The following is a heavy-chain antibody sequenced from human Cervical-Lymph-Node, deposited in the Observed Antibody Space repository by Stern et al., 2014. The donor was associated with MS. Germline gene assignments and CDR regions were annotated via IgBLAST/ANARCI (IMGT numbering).Heavy chain of an antibody. D-gene: IGHD3-10*01. CDR2: VICEGTYG. Sequence: QLVATWGGGGQPGGPVRLSCQVSGVNFSSYAMHWVRHAPGRGLAYVADVICEGTYGHYADSVKGRYTISRDNTRNTLFLYISSLRTEDTAVYFCAKDKAAYYQSSGSYRSHYGMDVWGQGTTVTVSS. J-gene: IGHJ6*01. V-gene: IGHV3-30*18. CDR3: AKDKAAYYQSSGSYRSHYGMDV. CDR1: GVNFSSYA.